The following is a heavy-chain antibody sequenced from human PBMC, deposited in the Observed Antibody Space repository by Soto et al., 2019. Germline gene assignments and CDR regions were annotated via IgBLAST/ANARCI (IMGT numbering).Heavy chain of an antibody. CDR3: VRGYCSSTSCSGYYYYMDV. J-gene: IGHJ6*03. D-gene: IGHD2-2*01. V-gene: IGHV1-8*01. CDR1: GYTFTSYD. Sequence: GASVKVSCKASGYTFTSYDINWVRQATGQGIERMGCMNPNSGNTGYAQKFQGRVTMTRNTSISTAYMELSSLRSEYTAVYYCVRGYCSSTSCSGYYYYMDVWGKGTTVTVSS. CDR2: MNPNSGNT.